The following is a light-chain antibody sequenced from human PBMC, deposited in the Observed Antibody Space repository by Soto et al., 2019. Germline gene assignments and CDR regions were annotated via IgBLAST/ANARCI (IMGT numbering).Light chain of an antibody. CDR3: QQYNNWPSWT. J-gene: IGKJ1*01. V-gene: IGKV3D-15*01. Sequence: ILLTQSPGTLSLSPGERATLSCRASQSVSSNYLAWYQQKPGQAPRLLIYGASNRATGIPARFSGSGSGTEFTLTISSLQSEDSAIYYCQQYNNWPSWTFGQGTKVDIK. CDR1: QSVSSN. CDR2: GAS.